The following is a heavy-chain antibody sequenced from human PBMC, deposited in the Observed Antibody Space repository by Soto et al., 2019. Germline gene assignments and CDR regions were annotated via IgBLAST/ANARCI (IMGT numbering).Heavy chain of an antibody. J-gene: IGHJ6*03. CDR2: ISGSGGST. V-gene: IGHV3-23*01. CDR1: GFTFSSYA. D-gene: IGHD3-3*01. CDR3: AKEPTDYDFWSGYYNHYYYMDV. Sequence: GGSLRLSCAASGFTFSSYAMSWVRQAPGKGLEWVSAISGSGGSTYYADSVKGRLTISRDNSKNTLYLQMNSLRAEDTAVYYCAKEPTDYDFWSGYYNHYYYMDVWGKGTTVTVSS.